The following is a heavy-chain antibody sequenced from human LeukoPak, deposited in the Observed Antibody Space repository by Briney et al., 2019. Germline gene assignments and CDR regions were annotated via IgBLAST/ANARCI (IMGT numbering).Heavy chain of an antibody. D-gene: IGHD5-18*01. CDR1: GDSISSSSYH. Sequence: SETLSLTCIVSGDSISSSSYHWGWIRQPPGKGLEWIGSIYYSGDTYYNPSLKSRVTMYVDTSKNHFSLKLSSVTASDTAVYYCAGSGYSFDYWGQGTLVTVSS. CDR2: IYYSGDT. J-gene: IGHJ4*02. CDR3: AGSGYSFDY. V-gene: IGHV4-39*02.